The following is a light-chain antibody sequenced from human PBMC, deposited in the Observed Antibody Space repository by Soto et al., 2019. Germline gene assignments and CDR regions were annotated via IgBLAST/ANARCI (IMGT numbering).Light chain of an antibody. J-gene: IGKJ3*01. CDR1: QSISSW. CDR2: DAS. CDR3: QQYNSYPIFT. V-gene: IGKV1-5*01. Sequence: DIQMTQSPSTLSASAGDRVTITCRASQSISSWLAWYQQKPGKAPKLLIYDASSLESGVPSRFSGSGSGTEFTLTISSLQPDDFATYYCQQYNSYPIFTFGPGTKVDIK.